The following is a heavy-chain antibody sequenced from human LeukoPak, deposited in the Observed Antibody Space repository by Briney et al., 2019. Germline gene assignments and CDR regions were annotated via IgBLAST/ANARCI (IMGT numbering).Heavy chain of an antibody. CDR2: ISSNGGST. V-gene: IGHV3-64D*06. CDR1: GFTFSSYA. CDR3: VKGEEVAGTDY. J-gene: IGHJ4*02. Sequence: GGSLRLSCSASGFTFSSYAMHRVRQAPGKGLEYVSAISSNGGSTYYADSVKGRFTISRDNSKNTLFLQLSSLRAEDTAVYYCVKGEEVAGTDYWGQGTLVTVSS. D-gene: IGHD6-19*01.